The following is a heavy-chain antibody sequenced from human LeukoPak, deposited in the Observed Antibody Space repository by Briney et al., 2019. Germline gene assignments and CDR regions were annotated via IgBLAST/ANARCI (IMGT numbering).Heavy chain of an antibody. J-gene: IGHJ4*01. V-gene: IGHV3-53*01. D-gene: IGHD1-26*01. CDR1: GFTVSSNY. Sequence: PAGSLKLSCAASGFTVSSNYMSWVRQAPGKGLEWVSFIYSGGKTSYADSVKGRFTISRDNSKNTLSLQMNSLRAEDTAIYYCAGLSGTYRPFDYWGHGTLVTVSS. CDR3: AGLSGTYRPFDY. CDR2: IYSGGKT.